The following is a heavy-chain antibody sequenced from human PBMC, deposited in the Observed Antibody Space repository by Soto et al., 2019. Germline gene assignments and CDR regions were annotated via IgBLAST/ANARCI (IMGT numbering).Heavy chain of an antibody. CDR1: GFSFENYA. CDR2: ISWNRGTI. V-gene: IGHV3-9*01. CDR3: AKDKLNSNYEYYFDS. D-gene: IGHD4-4*01. Sequence: GGSLRLSCAASGFSFENYAMHWVRQAPGKGLEWVSGISWNRGTIGYADSVKGRFTISRDNAKYSLYLQMTSLSAEDTALYFCAKDKLNSNYEYYFDSWGQGTLVTVSS. J-gene: IGHJ4*02.